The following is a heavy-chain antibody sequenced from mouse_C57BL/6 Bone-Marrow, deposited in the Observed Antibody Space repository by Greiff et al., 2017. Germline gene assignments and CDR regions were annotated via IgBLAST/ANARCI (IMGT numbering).Heavy chain of an antibody. V-gene: IGHV1-72*01. J-gene: IGHJ4*01. CDR3: ARFSGYGIDYAMDY. CDR1: GYTFTSYW. D-gene: IGHD3-2*02. CDR2: IDPNSGGT. Sequence: QVQLQQPVAELVKPGASVKLSCKASGYTFTSYWMHWVKQRPGRGLEWIGRIDPNSGGTKYNEKFKSKATLTVDKPSSTAYMQLSSLTSEDSAVYYCARFSGYGIDYAMDYWGQGTSVTGSS.